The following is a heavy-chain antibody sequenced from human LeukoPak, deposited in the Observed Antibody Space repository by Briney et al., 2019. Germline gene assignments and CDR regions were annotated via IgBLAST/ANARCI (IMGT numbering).Heavy chain of an antibody. Sequence: PSETLSLTCTVSGGSISSYYWSWTRQPAGKGLEWIGRIYTSGSTNYNPSLKSRVTMSVDTSKNQFSLKLSSVTAADTAVYYCARDLMYPGTTELDAFDIWGQGTMVTVSS. CDR2: IYTSGST. J-gene: IGHJ3*02. CDR1: GGSISSYY. D-gene: IGHD1-7*01. CDR3: ARDLMYPGTTELDAFDI. V-gene: IGHV4-4*07.